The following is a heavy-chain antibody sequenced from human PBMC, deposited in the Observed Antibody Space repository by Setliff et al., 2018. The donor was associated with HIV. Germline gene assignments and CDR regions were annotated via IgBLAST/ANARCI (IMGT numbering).Heavy chain of an antibody. V-gene: IGHV3-53*01. CDR3: ARDRQIAAAGRSNYYYGMDV. D-gene: IGHD6-13*01. CDR1: GFTVGSNY. J-gene: IGHJ6*02. Sequence: PGGSLRLSCAASGFTVGSNYMTWVRQAPGKGLEWVSVINHSGSTKYADSVKGRFTISGDNSKNTVFLQMNSLRAEDTAVYYCARDRQIAAAGRSNYYYGMDVWGQGTTVTVSS. CDR2: INHSGST.